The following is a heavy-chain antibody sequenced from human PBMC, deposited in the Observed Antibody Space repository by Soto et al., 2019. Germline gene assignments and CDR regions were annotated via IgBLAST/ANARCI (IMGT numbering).Heavy chain of an antibody. CDR2: ISGGSPKE. J-gene: IGHJ3*02. V-gene: IGHV3-23*01. CDR3: AGGRKEPTAIGVAFAI. D-gene: IGHD2-2*01. CDR1: GFPFDNYA. Sequence: PGGSLRLSCEASGFPFDNYAMSWVRQAPGKGLEWVSAISGGSPKEFYAESVKGRFTISRDNSKNTLFLEMNSLRADDAAVYFCAGGRKEPTAIGVAFAIWGQGTMVTVSS.